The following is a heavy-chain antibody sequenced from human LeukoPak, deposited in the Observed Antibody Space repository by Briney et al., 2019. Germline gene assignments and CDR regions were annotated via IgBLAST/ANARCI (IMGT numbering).Heavy chain of an antibody. CDR1: GFTLSTYA. V-gene: IGHV3-23*01. D-gene: IGHD5-24*01. J-gene: IGHJ4*02. CDR2: ISGSGSGT. Sequence: GGSLRLSCATSGFTLSTYAMSWVRQAPGKGLEWVSLISGSGSGTHYADSVKGRFTISRDNSKNMLYLHMNTLRADDTAVYYCARSGTEDGYNIYFDHWGQGTLVTVSS. CDR3: ARSGTEDGYNIYFDH.